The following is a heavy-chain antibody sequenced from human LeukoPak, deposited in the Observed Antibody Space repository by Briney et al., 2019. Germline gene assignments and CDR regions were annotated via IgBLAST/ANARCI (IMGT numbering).Heavy chain of an antibody. CDR2: ITGGGGST. CDR3: VRDRYDIP. D-gene: IGHD3-9*01. V-gene: IGHV3-23*01. CDR1: GFTFSNYS. Sequence: GGSLRLSCAASGFTFSNYSMSWVRQAPGKGLEWVSGITGGGGSTDYEDSVKGRFTISRDNSKNTLYLQMNSLKAEDTAVYYCVRDRYDIPWGQGTLVTVSS. J-gene: IGHJ5*02.